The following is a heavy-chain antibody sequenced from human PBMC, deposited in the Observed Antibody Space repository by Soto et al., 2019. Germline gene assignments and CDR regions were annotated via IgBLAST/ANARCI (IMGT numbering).Heavy chain of an antibody. CDR3: ARDLAKGGGSAGFDY. CDR2: INPKSGGT. Sequence: ASVKVSCKASACIFTVYYMHWVRQAPGQGLEWMGWINPKSGGTMYPQKFQGRVTMTWDTSISTAYMALTRLRSDDTAVYYCARDLAKGGGSAGFDYWGQGTLVTVS. J-gene: IGHJ4*02. CDR1: ACIFTVYY. D-gene: IGHD1-26*01. V-gene: IGHV1-2*02.